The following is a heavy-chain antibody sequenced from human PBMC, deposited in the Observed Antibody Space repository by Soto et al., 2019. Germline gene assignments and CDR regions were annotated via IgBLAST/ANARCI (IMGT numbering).Heavy chain of an antibody. Sequence: SETLSLTCRVSGASIRDGDYYWSWLRQPPGKGPEWIGIIDYTGGTHYNPTLTGPVSMSVDTSANQFSLKVNFVTAADSAVYYCARVGYGDYGRGYYFDFWGPGILVTVSS. V-gene: IGHV4-30-4*01. CDR3: ARVGYGDYGRGYYFDF. CDR2: IDYTGGT. CDR1: GASIRDGDYY. D-gene: IGHD4-17*01. J-gene: IGHJ4*02.